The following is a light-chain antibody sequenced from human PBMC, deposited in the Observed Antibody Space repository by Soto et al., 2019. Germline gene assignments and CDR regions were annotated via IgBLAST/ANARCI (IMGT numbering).Light chain of an antibody. CDR3: SSYAGSDNYV. V-gene: IGLV2-8*01. CDR2: EVS. J-gene: IGLJ1*01. CDR1: SSDVGGYNF. Sequence: SVVPQPPPASRSPWPPDTHSCTWNSSDVGGYNFVSWYQQYPGKAPKLMIYEVSKRPSGVPDRFSGSKSGNTASLTVSGLQAEDEADYYCSSYAGSDNYVFGTGTKVTVL.